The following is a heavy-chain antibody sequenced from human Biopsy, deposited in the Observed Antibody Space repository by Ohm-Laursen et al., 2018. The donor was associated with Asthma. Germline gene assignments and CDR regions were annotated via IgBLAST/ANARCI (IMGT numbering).Heavy chain of an antibody. CDR3: ARAVSSSSYWYFDL. CDR1: GDAMSTSGSY. V-gene: IGHV4-39*02. Sequence: GTLSLTWIVSGDAMSTSGSYWGWIRQSPGKGLEWIGSIYYSGRTYYNPSLESRVTISADTSKNHFSLKVTSVTAADTAVYYCARAVSSSSYWYFDLWGRDDLVTVSS. J-gene: IGHJ2*01. D-gene: IGHD6-6*01. CDR2: IYYSGRT.